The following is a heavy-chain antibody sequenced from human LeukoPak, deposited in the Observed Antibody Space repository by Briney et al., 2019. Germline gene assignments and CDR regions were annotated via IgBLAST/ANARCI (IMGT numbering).Heavy chain of an antibody. J-gene: IGHJ5*01. Sequence: PGGSLRLSCAASGFTFSSHCMNWVRQAPEKGLEGVAHINADSSATYYAASVKGRFTISRDNAKNSLYLQMHSLTAEDTAVYYCVRGALRDCSYTSCSRGNWFDYWGQGTLVTVSS. V-gene: IGHV3-48*04. CDR1: GFTFSSHC. CDR3: VRGALRDCSYTSCSRGNWFDY. CDR2: INADSSAT. D-gene: IGHD2-2*01.